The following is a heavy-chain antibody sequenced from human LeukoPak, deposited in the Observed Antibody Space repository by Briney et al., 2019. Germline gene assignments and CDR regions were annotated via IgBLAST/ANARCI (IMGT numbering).Heavy chain of an antibody. CDR1: GGSISSYY. CDR2: IYYSGST. D-gene: IGHD6-13*01. Sequence: SETLSLTCTVSGGSISSYYWSWIRQPPGKGLEWIGYIYYSGSTNYNPSLKSRVTISVDTSKNQFSLKLSSVTAADTAVYYCAREGRRIAAGASNWFDPWGQGTLVTVSS. V-gene: IGHV4-59*01. J-gene: IGHJ5*02. CDR3: AREGRRIAAGASNWFDP.